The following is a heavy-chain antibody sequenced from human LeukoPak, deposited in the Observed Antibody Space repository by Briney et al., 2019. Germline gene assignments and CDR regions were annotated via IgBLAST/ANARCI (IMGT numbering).Heavy chain of an antibody. V-gene: IGHV5-51*01. J-gene: IGHJ4*02. CDR2: IYPDDSDT. CDR1: GYSFTNYW. D-gene: IGHD2-15*01. CDR3: ARLVGYCSGGSCFFDY. Sequence: GESLKISCKGSGYSFTNYWICWVRQMPGKGLEWMGIIYPDDSDTRYSPSFQGQVTISADKSISTAYLQWSSLKASDTAMYYCARLVGYCSGGSCFFDYWGQGTLVTVSS.